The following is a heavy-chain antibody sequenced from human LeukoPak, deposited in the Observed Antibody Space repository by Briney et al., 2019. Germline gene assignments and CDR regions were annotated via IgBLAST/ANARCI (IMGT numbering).Heavy chain of an antibody. D-gene: IGHD1-26*01. CDR1: GFTFDDYA. Sequence: GRSLRLSCAASGFTFDDYAMPWVRQAPGKGLEWVSGISWNSGSIAYADSVKGRFNISRDNAKNSLYLQMNSLRAEDMALYYCAKVGKYRYYYYYMDVWGKGTTVTVSS. V-gene: IGHV3-9*03. CDR2: ISWNSGSI. J-gene: IGHJ6*03. CDR3: AKVGKYRYYYYYMDV.